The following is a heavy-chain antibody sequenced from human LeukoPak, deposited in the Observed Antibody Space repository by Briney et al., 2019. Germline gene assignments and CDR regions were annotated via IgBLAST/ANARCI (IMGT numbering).Heavy chain of an antibody. D-gene: IGHD3-3*01. CDR2: IYYSGST. Sequence: SETRSLTCAVYGGSFSSYYWSWIRQPPGKGLEWIGYIYYSGSTNYNPSLKSRVTISVDTSKNQFSLKLSSVTAADTAVYYCARRMAIFGVVSQFDPWGQGTLVTVSS. CDR3: ARRMAIFGVVSQFDP. V-gene: IGHV4-59*08. J-gene: IGHJ5*02. CDR1: GGSFSSYY.